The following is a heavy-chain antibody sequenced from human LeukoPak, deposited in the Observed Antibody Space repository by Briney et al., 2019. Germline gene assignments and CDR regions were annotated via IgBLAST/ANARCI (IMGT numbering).Heavy chain of an antibody. Sequence: PGGSLRLSCAASGSTFSSYGMHWVRQAPGKGLEWVAFIRYDGSNKYYADSVKGRFTISRDNSKNTLYLQMNSLRAEDTAVYYCAKIPYDFWSGYTQFDYWGQGTLVTVSS. CDR3: AKIPYDFWSGYTQFDY. CDR2: IRYDGSNK. CDR1: GSTFSSYG. J-gene: IGHJ4*02. D-gene: IGHD3-3*01. V-gene: IGHV3-30*02.